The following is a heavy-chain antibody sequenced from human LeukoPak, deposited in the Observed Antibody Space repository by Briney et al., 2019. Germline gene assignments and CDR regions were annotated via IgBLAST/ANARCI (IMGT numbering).Heavy chain of an antibody. V-gene: IGHV3-30*02. CDR1: GFTFSSYG. CDR2: IRYDGSNK. Sequence: GGSLRLSCAASGFTFSSYGMHWVRQAPGKGLEWVAFIRYDGSNKYYADSVKGRFTISRDNSKNTLYLQMNSLRAEDTAVYYCAKTLRGLSGGAFDIWGQGTMVTVSS. J-gene: IGHJ3*02. CDR3: AKTLRGLSGGAFDI. D-gene: IGHD4-17*01.